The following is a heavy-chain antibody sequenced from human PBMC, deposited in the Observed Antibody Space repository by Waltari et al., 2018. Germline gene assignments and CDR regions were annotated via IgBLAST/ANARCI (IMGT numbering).Heavy chain of an antibody. D-gene: IGHD3-16*02. CDR2: ISGDGRIT. V-gene: IGHV3-74*01. CDR3: ARNYRDY. Sequence: PGKGLVWVSRISGDGRITHYADSVKGRFTISRDNAENTLYLQMNSLTVEDTAVYYCARNYRDYWGQGTLVTVSS. J-gene: IGHJ4*02.